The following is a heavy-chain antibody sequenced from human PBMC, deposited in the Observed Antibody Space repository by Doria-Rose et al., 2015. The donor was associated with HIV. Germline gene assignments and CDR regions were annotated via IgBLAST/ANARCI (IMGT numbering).Heavy chain of an antibody. Sequence: QVQLVPSGPVLVKPTETLTLTCTVSGVSLSSPGMGVSWIRQPPGKALEWLANIFSDDERSYITSLKSRLTISRCTSNCQVFLTMTDMDPVDTATYYCARIKSSRWYHKYYFDFWGQGTLVIVSA. J-gene: IGHJ4*02. D-gene: IGHD6-13*01. CDR3: ARIKSSRWYHKYYFDF. V-gene: IGHV2-26*01. CDR2: IFSDDER. CDR1: GVSLSSPGMG.